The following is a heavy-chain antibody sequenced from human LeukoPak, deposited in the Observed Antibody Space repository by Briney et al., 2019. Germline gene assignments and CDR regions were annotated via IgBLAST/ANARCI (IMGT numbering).Heavy chain of an antibody. CDR2: IYYSGST. D-gene: IGHD2-21*02. Sequence: SQTLSLTCTVSGGSISSGDYYWGWIRQPPGKGLEWIGYIYYSGSTSYNPSLKSRVAISVDTSKNQFSLKLSSVTAADTAVYYCARSIASGDCVDYWGQGTLVTVSS. J-gene: IGHJ4*02. V-gene: IGHV4-30-4*01. CDR3: ARSIASGDCVDY. CDR1: GGSISSGDYY.